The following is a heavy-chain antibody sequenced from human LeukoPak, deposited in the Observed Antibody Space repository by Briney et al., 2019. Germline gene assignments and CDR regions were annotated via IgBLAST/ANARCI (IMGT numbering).Heavy chain of an antibody. CDR1: GGSISSYY. CDR2: IYNSGST. Sequence: PSETLSLTCTVSGGSISSYYWSWIRQPPGKGLEWIGYIYNSGSTNYNPSLKSRVAISVDTSKNQFSLKLSSVTAADTAMYYCARANAWSGSYWTWGQGTLVTVSS. V-gene: IGHV4-59*01. CDR3: ARANAWSGSYWT. J-gene: IGHJ5*02. D-gene: IGHD1-26*01.